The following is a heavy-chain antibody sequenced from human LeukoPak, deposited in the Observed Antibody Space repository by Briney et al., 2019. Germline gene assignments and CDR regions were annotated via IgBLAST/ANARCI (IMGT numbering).Heavy chain of an antibody. J-gene: IGHJ4*02. CDR3: ARMLAWIQLWPSSYFDY. D-gene: IGHD5-18*01. CDR2: INHSGST. Sequence: SETLSLTCAVYGGSFSGYYWSWIRQPPGKGLEWIGEINHSGSTNYNPSLKSRVTISVDTSKNQFSLKPSSVTAADTAVYYCARMLAWIQLWPSSYFDYWGQGTLVTVSS. CDR1: GGSFSGYY. V-gene: IGHV4-34*01.